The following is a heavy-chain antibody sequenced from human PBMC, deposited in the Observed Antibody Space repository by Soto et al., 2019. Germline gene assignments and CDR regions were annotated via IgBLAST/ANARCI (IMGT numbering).Heavy chain of an antibody. J-gene: IGHJ4*02. CDR2: IHYSGST. CDR1: GFSVNIATYY. V-gene: IGHV4-61*01. Sequence: SETLSLTCTVPGFSVNIATYYWSWIRQPPGKGLEWIGFIHYSGSTNYNPSLKGRVTMSVDTSKNQFSLKLTSVNTADTAIYYCTRGGDPYKTGHWGQGTLVTVS. CDR3: TRGGDPYKTGH. D-gene: IGHD2-21*01.